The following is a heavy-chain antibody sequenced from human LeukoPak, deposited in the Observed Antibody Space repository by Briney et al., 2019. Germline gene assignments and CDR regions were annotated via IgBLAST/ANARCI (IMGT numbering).Heavy chain of an antibody. CDR3: VRIAARNNWFDP. CDR1: GGSISSSSYY. V-gene: IGHV4-39*01. D-gene: IGHD6-6*01. J-gene: IGHJ5*02. CDR2: IYYSGRT. Sequence: PSETLSLTCTVSGGSISSSSYYWGWIRQPPGKGLEWIGSIYYSGRTYNNPSLKSRVIISVDTSKNQFSLKLSSVTAADTAVYYCVRIAARNNWFDPWGQGTLVTVSS.